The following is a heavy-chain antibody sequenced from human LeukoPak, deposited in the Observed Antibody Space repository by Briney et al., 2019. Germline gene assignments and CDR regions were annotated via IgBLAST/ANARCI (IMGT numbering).Heavy chain of an antibody. CDR1: GGSISSYY. CDR2: IYYSGST. Sequence: PSETLSLTCTVSGGSISSYYWSWIRQPPGKGLEWIGYIYYSGSTNYNPSLKSRVTISVDTSKNQFSLKLSSVTAADTAVYYCARGLVLVRGFVQYWFDPWGQGTLVTVSS. V-gene: IGHV4-59*01. CDR3: ARGLVLVRGFVQYWFDP. D-gene: IGHD3-10*01. J-gene: IGHJ5*02.